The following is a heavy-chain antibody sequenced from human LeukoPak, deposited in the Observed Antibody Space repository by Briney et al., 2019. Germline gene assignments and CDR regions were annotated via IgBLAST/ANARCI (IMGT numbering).Heavy chain of an antibody. CDR1: GFTFSSYW. CDR2: IKQDGSEK. Sequence: GGSLRLSCAASGFTFSSYWMSWVRQAPGKGLEWVANIKQDGSEKCYVDSVKGRFTISRDNAKNSLYLQMNSLRAEDTAVYYCARVYDFWSGYPLPYFDYWGQGTLVTVSS. CDR3: ARVYDFWSGYPLPYFDY. J-gene: IGHJ4*02. V-gene: IGHV3-7*01. D-gene: IGHD3-3*01.